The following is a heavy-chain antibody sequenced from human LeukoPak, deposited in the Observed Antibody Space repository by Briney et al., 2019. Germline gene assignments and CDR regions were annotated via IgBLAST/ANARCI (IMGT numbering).Heavy chain of an antibody. D-gene: IGHD6-19*01. CDR3: AKDRNSGGWYGELRDY. CDR2: ISGSGGST. J-gene: IGHJ4*02. V-gene: IGHV3-23*01. Sequence: GGSLRLSCAASGFTFSSYAMNWVRQAPGKGLEWVSTISGSGGSTYYADSVKGRFTISRDNSKNTLYLQMNSLGAEDTAVYYCAKDRNSGGWYGELRDYWGQGTLVTVSS. CDR1: GFTFSSYA.